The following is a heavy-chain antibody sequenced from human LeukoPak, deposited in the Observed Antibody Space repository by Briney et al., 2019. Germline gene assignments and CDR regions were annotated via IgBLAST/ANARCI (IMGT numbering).Heavy chain of an antibody. CDR1: GGSISSYY. V-gene: IGHV4-59*01. J-gene: IGHJ4*02. CDR2: IYYSGST. Sequence: SETLSLTCTVSGGSISSYYWGWIRRPPGKGLEWIGYIYYSGSTNYNPSLKSRLTISVDTSKNQLSLKLTSVTAADTAVYYCAKIPLAYCGGDCSSYWGQGTLVTVSS. D-gene: IGHD2-21*02. CDR3: AKIPLAYCGGDCSSY.